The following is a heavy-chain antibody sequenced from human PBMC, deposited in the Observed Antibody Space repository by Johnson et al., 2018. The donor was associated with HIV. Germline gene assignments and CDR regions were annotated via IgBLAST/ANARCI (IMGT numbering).Heavy chain of an antibody. CDR2: ISYDGSNK. CDR3: ARDGGFVGAFDI. D-gene: IGHD3-16*01. CDR1: GFTFSNYA. Sequence: QMLLVESGGDLVQPGGSLRLSCAASGFTFSNYAMHWVRQAPGKGLEWVAVISYDGSNKYYADSVKGRFTISRDNSKNTLYLQMNSLRAEDTAVYYCARDGGFVGAFDIWGQGTMVIVSS. J-gene: IGHJ3*02. V-gene: IGHV3-30-3*01.